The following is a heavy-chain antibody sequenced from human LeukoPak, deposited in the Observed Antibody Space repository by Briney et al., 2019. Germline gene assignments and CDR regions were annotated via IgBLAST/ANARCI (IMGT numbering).Heavy chain of an antibody. D-gene: IGHD6-19*01. Sequence: GESLKISCKGSGYSFTNYWIAWVRQMPGKGLEWMGIIYPGDSDTRYSPSFQGQVTISADKSISTAYLQWSSLKASDTAMYYCARQTYSSGWFPFDYWGQGTLVTVSS. J-gene: IGHJ4*02. CDR3: ARQTYSSGWFPFDY. CDR2: IYPGDSDT. V-gene: IGHV5-51*01. CDR1: GYSFTNYW.